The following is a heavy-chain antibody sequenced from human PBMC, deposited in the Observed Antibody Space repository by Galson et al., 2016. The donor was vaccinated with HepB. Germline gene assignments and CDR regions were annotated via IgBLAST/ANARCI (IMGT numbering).Heavy chain of an antibody. D-gene: IGHD4-23*01. J-gene: IGHJ5*02. CDR2: IDWNGGIT. CDR3: AKDGGFHQGLDR. Sequence: SLRLSCAASGMKFDDFSLVWVRQAPGKGLEWISLIDWNGGITHYVDSVKGRFTISRDNGKSLLFLQMNSLTVADTGIYFCAKDGGFHQGLDRWGQGTLVTVSS. CDR1: GMKFDDFS. V-gene: IGHV3-43*01.